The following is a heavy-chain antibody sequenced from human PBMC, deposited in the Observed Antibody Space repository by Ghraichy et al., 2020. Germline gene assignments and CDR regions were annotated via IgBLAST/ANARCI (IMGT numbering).Heavy chain of an antibody. CDR1: GFTFRTFV. CDR3: ARAEDSRWHVFDS. CDR2: ISNDGNIE. J-gene: IGHJ4*02. Sequence: GGSLRLSCAASGFTFRTFVMHGVRQAPGQVLEWVAVISNDGNIENYADSGKGRFTISRENFKNILYVQMNSLRDEDTAVYYCARAEDSRWHVFDSWGQGTLVTVAS. V-gene: IGHV3-30-3*01. D-gene: IGHD6-13*01.